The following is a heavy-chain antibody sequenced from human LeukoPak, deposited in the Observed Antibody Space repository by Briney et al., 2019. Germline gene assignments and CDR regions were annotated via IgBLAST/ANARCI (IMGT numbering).Heavy chain of an antibody. J-gene: IGHJ4*02. CDR1: GFTFSSYG. CDR2: IWYDGSDK. CDR3: ARVLGFSDFDY. V-gene: IGHV3-33*01. Sequence: GGSLRLSCAASGFTFSSYGMHWVRQAPGKGLEWVAVIWYDGSDKYYADSVKGRFTISRDNSKNTLYLQMNSLRAEDTAVYYCARVLGFSDFDYWGQGTLVTVSS. D-gene: IGHD2-15*01.